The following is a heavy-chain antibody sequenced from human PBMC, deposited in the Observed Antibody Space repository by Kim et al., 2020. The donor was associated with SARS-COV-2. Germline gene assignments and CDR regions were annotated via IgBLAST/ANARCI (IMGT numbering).Heavy chain of an antibody. Sequence: SVKGRFTISRDNAKNSLYLQMNSLRAEDTAVYYCARGSAIFGVVTDGFDYWGQGTLVTVSS. CDR3: ARGSAIFGVVTDGFDY. J-gene: IGHJ4*02. D-gene: IGHD3-3*01. V-gene: IGHV3-48*03.